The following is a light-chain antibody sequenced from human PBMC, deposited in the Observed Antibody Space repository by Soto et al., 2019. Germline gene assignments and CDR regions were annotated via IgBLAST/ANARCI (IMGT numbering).Light chain of an antibody. CDR1: QSVNSN. CDR3: QQYNNWWT. CDR2: GAS. V-gene: IGKV3-15*01. J-gene: IGKJ1*01. Sequence: EIVMTQSPATLSVSPGERVTLSCRASQSVNSNLAWYQQQPGQAPRLLIYGASTRATGIPARFSGSGSGTEFTLTISSLQSEDFAVYYCQQYNNWWTFGQGTKVEIK.